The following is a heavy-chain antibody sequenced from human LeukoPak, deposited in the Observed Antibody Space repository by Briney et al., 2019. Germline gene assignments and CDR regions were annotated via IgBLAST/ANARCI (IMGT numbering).Heavy chain of an antibody. CDR2: IYYSGST. Sequence: SETLSLTCTVSGGSISSYYWSWIRQPPGKGLEWVGYIYYSGSTNYNPSLKSRVTISVDTSKNQFSLTLSSVTAADTAVYYCATASDCSSTSCDRYYYGMDVWVKGTTVTVSS. CDR1: GGSISSYY. D-gene: IGHD2-2*01. J-gene: IGHJ6*04. CDR3: ATASDCSSTSCDRYYYGMDV. V-gene: IGHV4-59*01.